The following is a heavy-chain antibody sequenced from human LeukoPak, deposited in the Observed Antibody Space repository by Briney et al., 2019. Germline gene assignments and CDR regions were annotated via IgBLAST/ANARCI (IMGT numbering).Heavy chain of an antibody. D-gene: IGHD6-13*01. CDR3: AKDMSPGSSRQLVPMGFDL. J-gene: IGHJ2*01. Sequence: GGSLRLSCAASGFTFSSYVMHWVRQAPGKGLEWVSYISSSSTTIYYADSVKGRFTISRDNAKNSLYLQMNSLRAEDTALYYCAKDMSPGSSRQLVPMGFDLWGRGTLVTVSS. V-gene: IGHV3-48*01. CDR1: GFTFSSYV. CDR2: ISSSSTTI.